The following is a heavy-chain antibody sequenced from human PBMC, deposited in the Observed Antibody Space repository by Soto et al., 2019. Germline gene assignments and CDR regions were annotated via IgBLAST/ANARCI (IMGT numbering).Heavy chain of an antibody. J-gene: IGHJ6*02. Sequence: GGSLRLSCAASGFTFSSYGMHWVRQAPGKGLEWVAVISYDGSNKYYADSVKGRFTISRDNSKNTLYLQMNSLRAEDTAVFYCAKDVVVGATTGLGDYYYYYGMDVWGQGTTVTVSS. V-gene: IGHV3-30*18. D-gene: IGHD1-26*01. CDR3: AKDVVVGATTGLGDYYYYYGMDV. CDR1: GFTFSSYG. CDR2: ISYDGSNK.